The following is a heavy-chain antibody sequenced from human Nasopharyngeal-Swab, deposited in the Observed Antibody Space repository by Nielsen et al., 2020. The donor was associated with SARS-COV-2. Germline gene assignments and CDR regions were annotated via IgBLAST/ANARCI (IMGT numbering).Heavy chain of an antibody. V-gene: IGHV1-69*13. Sequence: SVKVPCKASGGTFSSYAISWVRQAPGQGLEWMGGIIPIFGTANYAQKFQGRVTITADESTSTAYMELSSLRSEDTAVYYCASFALKGVYYGMDVWGQGTTVTVSS. CDR2: IIPIFGTA. CDR3: ASFALKGVYYGMDV. J-gene: IGHJ6*02. CDR1: GGTFSSYA.